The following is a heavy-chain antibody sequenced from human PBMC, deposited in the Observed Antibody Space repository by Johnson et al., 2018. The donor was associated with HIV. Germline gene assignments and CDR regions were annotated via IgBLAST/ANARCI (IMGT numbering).Heavy chain of an antibody. CDR2: IKEDGSEK. J-gene: IGHJ3*01. V-gene: IGHV3-7*02. CDR3: ARGGLLWFGHPAD. CDR1: GFTNNNAW. Sequence: VQLVESGGGFVQPGGSLRLSCAASGFTNNNAWMNWVRQAPGKGLEWVAHIKEDGSEKYYVDSVTGRFTISRDNAKNSLYLQMNSLRAEDTAVYYCARGGLLWFGHPADWGQGTMVTVSS. D-gene: IGHD3-10*01.